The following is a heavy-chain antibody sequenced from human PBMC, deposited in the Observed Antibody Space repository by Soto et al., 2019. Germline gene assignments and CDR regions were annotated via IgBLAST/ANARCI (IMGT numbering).Heavy chain of an antibody. CDR2: INPNSGGT. D-gene: IGHD6-13*01. Sequence: VKVPCKASGYTFTGYYMHWVRQAPGQGLEWMGWINPNSGGTNYAQKFQGWVTMTRDTSISTAYMELSRLRSDDTAVYYCAREGIAAAVNFDYWGQGTLVTVSS. V-gene: IGHV1-2*04. J-gene: IGHJ4*02. CDR3: AREGIAAAVNFDY. CDR1: GYTFTGYY.